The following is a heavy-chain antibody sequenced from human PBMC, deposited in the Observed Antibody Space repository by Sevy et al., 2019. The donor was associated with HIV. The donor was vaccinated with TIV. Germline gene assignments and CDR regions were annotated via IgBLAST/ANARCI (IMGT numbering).Heavy chain of an antibody. CDR2: ISGTGGTT. J-gene: IGHJ4*02. CDR3: AKDRIEGARKLDY. V-gene: IGHV3-23*01. Sequence: GGSLRLSCAASGFTFGNYAMTWVRQAAGKGLEWVSSISGTGGTTYYADSVKGRFTISRDNSKNTLYIQVNSLRAEDTAVYYCAKDRIEGARKLDYWGQGTLVTVSS. CDR1: GFTFGNYA. D-gene: IGHD1-26*01.